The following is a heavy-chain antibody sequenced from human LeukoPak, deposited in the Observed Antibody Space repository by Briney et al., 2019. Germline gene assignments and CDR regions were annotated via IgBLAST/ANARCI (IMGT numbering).Heavy chain of an antibody. CDR3: AREPSGSYSDAFDI. J-gene: IGHJ3*02. Sequence: PSETLSLTCTVSGGSISSYYWSWIRQPAGKGLEWIGRIYTSGSTNYNPSLKSRVTISVDTSKNQYSLKLSSVTAADTAVYYCAREPSGSYSDAFDIWGQGTMVTVSS. V-gene: IGHV4-4*07. D-gene: IGHD1-26*01. CDR1: GGSISSYY. CDR2: IYTSGST.